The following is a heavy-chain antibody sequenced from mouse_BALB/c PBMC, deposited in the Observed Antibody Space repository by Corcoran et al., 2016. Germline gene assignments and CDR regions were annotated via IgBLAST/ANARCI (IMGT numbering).Heavy chain of an antibody. J-gene: IGHJ1*01. CDR2: IDPANGNT. CDR3: ARWDWYFDV. CDR1: GFNIKDTY. V-gene: IGHV14-3*02. Sequence: EVQLQQSGAELVKPGASVKLSCTASGFNIKDTYMHGVKQRPEQGLEWIGRIDPANGNTKYDPKFQGKANITADTSSNTAYLQLSSLTSEDTAVYYCARWDWYFDVWGAGTTVTVSS.